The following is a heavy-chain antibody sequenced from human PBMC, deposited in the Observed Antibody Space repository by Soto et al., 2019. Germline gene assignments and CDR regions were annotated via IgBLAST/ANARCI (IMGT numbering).Heavy chain of an antibody. V-gene: IGHV4-34*01. D-gene: IGHD2-2*01. J-gene: IGHJ6*04. CDR1: GGSFSGYY. CDR3: ASLNCSSTSCYHLDV. Sequence: PSETLSLTCAVYGGSFSGYYWSWIRQPPGKGLEWIGEINHSGSTNYNPSLKSRVTISVDTSKNQFSLKLSSVTAADTAVYYCASLNCSSTSCYHLDVWGKGTTVTVSS. CDR2: INHSGST.